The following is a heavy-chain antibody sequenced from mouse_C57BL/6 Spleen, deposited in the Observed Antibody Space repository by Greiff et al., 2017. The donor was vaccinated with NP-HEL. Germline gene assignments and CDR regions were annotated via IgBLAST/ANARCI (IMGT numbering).Heavy chain of an antibody. Sequence: QVQLKQSGAELVRPGASVTLSCKASGYTFTDYEMHWVKQTPVHGLEWIGAIDPETGGTAYNQKFKGKAILTADQSSSTAYMELRSLTSEDSAVYYCTRGEDYDSYYAMDYWGQGTSVTVSS. D-gene: IGHD2-4*01. J-gene: IGHJ4*01. CDR3: TRGEDYDSYYAMDY. CDR2: IDPETGGT. CDR1: GYTFTDYE. V-gene: IGHV1-15*01.